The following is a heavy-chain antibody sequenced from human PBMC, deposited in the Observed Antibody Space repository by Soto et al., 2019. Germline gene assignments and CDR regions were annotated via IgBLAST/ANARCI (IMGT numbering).Heavy chain of an antibody. Sequence: ASVKVSCKASGYTFTDYFLHWVRQAPGQGLEWMAWINPKSGGRNYAQTFQGRVTVTTDAFINTSYMEFRGMRSDDTAVYYCAREKVDRDHLYYWGQGALVTVSS. D-gene: IGHD2-15*01. CDR1: GYTFTDYF. CDR3: AREKVDRDHLYY. V-gene: IGHV1-2*02. J-gene: IGHJ4*02. CDR2: INPKSGGR.